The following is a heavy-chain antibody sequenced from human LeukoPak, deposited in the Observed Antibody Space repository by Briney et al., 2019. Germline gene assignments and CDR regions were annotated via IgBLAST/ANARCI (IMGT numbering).Heavy chain of an antibody. D-gene: IGHD2-15*01. Sequence: GGSLRLSCAASGFTFSSYAMSWVRQAPGKGLEWVSAISDIGAATNYADSVKGRLTISRDNSKNTLYLQMNSLRAEDTAVYYCAKRSCSGGSCNFDYWGQGTLVTASS. CDR2: ISDIGAAT. V-gene: IGHV3-23*01. CDR3: AKRSCSGGSCNFDY. CDR1: GFTFSSYA. J-gene: IGHJ4*02.